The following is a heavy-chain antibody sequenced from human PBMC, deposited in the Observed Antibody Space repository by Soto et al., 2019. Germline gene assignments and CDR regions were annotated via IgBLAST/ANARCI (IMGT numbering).Heavy chain of an antibody. Sequence: QVQLVESGGGVVQPGRSLRLSCAASGFTFSDHAFHWVRQAPGKGLEWVAVISYDGSNKYYADSVKGRFTISRDNSKNTLYLQMNSLRAEDTAVYSCARDRSFDYWGQGTLVTVSS. CDR1: GFTFSDHA. CDR3: ARDRSFDY. J-gene: IGHJ4*02. CDR2: ISYDGSNK. V-gene: IGHV3-30-3*01.